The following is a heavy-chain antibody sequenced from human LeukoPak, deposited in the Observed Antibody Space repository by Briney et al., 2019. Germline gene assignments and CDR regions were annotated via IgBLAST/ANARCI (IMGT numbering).Heavy chain of an antibody. D-gene: IGHD1-1*01. J-gene: IGHJ4*02. CDR1: GGSISSGDYY. Sequence: LSLTCTVSGGSISSGDYYWSWIRQPPGQGLEWIGYIYYSGSTYYNPSVKRRVTISGDTSKNPFSLKLSSVTAANKAVYYCARVGAYNWNDDEEWIFGYWGQGTLVTVSS. CDR2: IYYSGST. V-gene: IGHV4-30-4*08. CDR3: ARVGAYNWNDDEEWIFGY.